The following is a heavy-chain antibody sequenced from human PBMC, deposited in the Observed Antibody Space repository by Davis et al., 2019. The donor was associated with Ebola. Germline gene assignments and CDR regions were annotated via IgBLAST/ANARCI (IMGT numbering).Heavy chain of an antibody. D-gene: IGHD1-26*01. J-gene: IGHJ4*02. Sequence: SETLSLTCTVSGGSVSSGSYYWSWSRQPPGKGLEWIGYIYYSGSTNYNPSLKSRVTISVDTSKNQFSLKLSSVTAADTAVYHWARGKNWEPFDYWGQGTLVTVSS. CDR2: IYYSGST. CDR1: GGSVSSGSYY. CDR3: ARGKNWEPFDY. V-gene: IGHV4-61*01.